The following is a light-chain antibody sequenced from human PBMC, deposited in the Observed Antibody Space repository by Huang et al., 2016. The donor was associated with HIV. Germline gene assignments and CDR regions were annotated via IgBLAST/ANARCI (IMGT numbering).Light chain of an antibody. CDR3: QQYGSSPYT. CDR2: GAS. CDR1: QSVTSNY. V-gene: IGKV3-20*01. Sequence: EIVLTQSPGTLSLSPGERATLSCRASQSVTSNYLAWYQQKPGQAPRLRIYGASTRATGIPDRFSGSGSGTDFTLTISRLESEDFEVYYCQQYGSSPYTFGQGTKLEIK. J-gene: IGKJ2*01.